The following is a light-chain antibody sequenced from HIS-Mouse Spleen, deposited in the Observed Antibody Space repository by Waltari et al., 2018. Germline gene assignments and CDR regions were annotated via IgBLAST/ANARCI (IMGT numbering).Light chain of an antibody. CDR3: QQYGSSPLT. CDR2: GSS. Sequence: EIVLTQSPGTLSLSQGERATLACRASQSVRSSYLAWYQQKPGQAPRLLIYGSSSRATGIPDRFSGSGSGTDFTLTISRLEPEDFAVYYCQQYGSSPLTFGGGTKVEIK. V-gene: IGKV3-20*01. CDR1: QSVRSSY. J-gene: IGKJ4*01.